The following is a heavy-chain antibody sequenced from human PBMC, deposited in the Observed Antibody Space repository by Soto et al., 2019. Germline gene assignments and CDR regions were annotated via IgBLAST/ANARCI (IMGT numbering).Heavy chain of an antibody. J-gene: IGHJ4*02. D-gene: IGHD1-20*01. CDR2: ISVSDAFI. CDR3: TRETVAGITGLDY. Sequence: AGGSLRLSCAASGFKVGAFAVNWVRQAPGKGLEWVSGISVSDAFIYYADSVRGRFSISRDASENILYLQMNSLRVDDTALYYCTRETVAGITGLDYWGPGTLVTVSS. V-gene: IGHV3-23*01. CDR1: GFKVGAFA.